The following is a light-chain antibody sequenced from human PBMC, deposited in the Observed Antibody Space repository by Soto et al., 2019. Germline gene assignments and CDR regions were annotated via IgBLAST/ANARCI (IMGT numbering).Light chain of an antibody. CDR3: QQRSNWPGT. J-gene: IGKJ1*01. V-gene: IGKV3D-20*02. CDR2: GAS. CDR1: QSVSSSY. Sequence: EIVLTQSPCTLSLSPGERATLSCRASQSVSSSYLAWYQQKPGQAPRLLIYGASSRATGIPDRFSGSGSGTDFTLTISRLEPEDFAVYYCQQRSNWPGTFGQGTKVDIK.